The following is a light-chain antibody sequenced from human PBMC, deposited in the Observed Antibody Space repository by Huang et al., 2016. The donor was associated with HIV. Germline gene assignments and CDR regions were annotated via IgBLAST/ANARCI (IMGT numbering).Light chain of an antibody. V-gene: IGKV3-20*01. J-gene: IGKJ1*01. CDR1: QSVSSND. CDR2: GAS. Sequence: EIVVTQSPGTLSLSPGERATLSCRASQSVSSNDLAWYQQKPGQAPRLLIYGASSRATGIPDGFSGSGSGTDFTLTISKLEPEDFAVYYCQQYGSSSGTFGQGTKVEIK. CDR3: QQYGSSSGT.